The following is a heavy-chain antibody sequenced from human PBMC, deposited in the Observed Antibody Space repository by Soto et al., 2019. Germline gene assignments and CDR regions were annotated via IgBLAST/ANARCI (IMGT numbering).Heavy chain of an antibody. J-gene: IGHJ4*02. D-gene: IGHD3-22*01. CDR1: GGTFSSYA. V-gene: IGHV1-69*06. CDR3: AREKLRGSGYYYSPRVFYFDY. CDR2: IIPIFGTA. Sequence: QVQLVQSGAEVKKPGSSVKVSCKASGGTFSSYAISWVRQAPGQGLEWMGGIIPIFGTANYAQKFQGRVTITADKSTSTAYMELSSLRSEDTAVYYCAREKLRGSGYYYSPRVFYFDYWGQGTLVTVSS.